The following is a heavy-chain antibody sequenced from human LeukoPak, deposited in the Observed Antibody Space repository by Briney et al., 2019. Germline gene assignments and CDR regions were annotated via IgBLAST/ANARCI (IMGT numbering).Heavy chain of an antibody. D-gene: IGHD6-13*01. J-gene: IGHJ4*02. CDR3: ARDRLSPIAAAGTGFDY. CDR2: INTNTGNP. Sequence: ASVKVSCKASGYTFTSYAMNWVRQAPGQGLEWMGWINTNTGNPTYAQGFTGRFVFSLDTSVSTAYLQISSLKAEDTAVYYCARDRLSPIAAAGTGFDYWGQGTLVTVSS. CDR1: GYTFTSYA. V-gene: IGHV7-4-1*02.